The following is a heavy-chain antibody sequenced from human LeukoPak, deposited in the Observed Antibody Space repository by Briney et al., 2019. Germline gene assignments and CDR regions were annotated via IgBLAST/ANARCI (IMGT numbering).Heavy chain of an antibody. CDR1: GFTFDDYA. CDR2: INSDGSST. D-gene: IGHD1-26*01. CDR3: ARGGSSIVGAPDY. V-gene: IGHV3-74*01. Sequence: GGSLRLSCAASGFTFDDYAMHWVRQAPGKGLEWVSRINSDGSSTSYADSVKGRFTISRDNAKNTLYLQMNSLRAEDTAVYYCARGGSSIVGAPDYWGQGTLVTVSS. J-gene: IGHJ4*02.